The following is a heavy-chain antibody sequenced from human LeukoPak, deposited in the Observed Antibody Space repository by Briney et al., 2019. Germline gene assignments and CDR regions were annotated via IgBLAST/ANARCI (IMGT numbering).Heavy chain of an antibody. Sequence: SETLSLTCTVSGGSISSVDYYWSWIRQPPGKGLEWIGYIYYSGSTNYNPSLKSRVTISVDTSKNQFSLKLSSVTAADTAVYYCARGQQLDLDYWGQGTLVTVSS. D-gene: IGHD6-13*01. CDR2: IYYSGST. CDR1: GGSISSVDYY. CDR3: ARGQQLDLDY. J-gene: IGHJ4*02. V-gene: IGHV4-61*08.